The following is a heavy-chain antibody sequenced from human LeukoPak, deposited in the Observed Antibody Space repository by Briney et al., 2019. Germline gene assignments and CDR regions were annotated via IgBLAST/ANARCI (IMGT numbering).Heavy chain of an antibody. J-gene: IGHJ4*02. Sequence: ASVKVSCKASGYTFTNYDINWVRQATGQGLEWLGWMNPNSGNTGYAQKFQGRVTITRNTSITTAYMELSSLRSEDTAVYYCARGGDDSSGYHTLSDYWGQGTLVTVSS. CDR3: ARGGDDSSGYHTLSDY. V-gene: IGHV1-8*03. D-gene: IGHD3-22*01. CDR2: MNPNSGNT. CDR1: GYTFTNYD.